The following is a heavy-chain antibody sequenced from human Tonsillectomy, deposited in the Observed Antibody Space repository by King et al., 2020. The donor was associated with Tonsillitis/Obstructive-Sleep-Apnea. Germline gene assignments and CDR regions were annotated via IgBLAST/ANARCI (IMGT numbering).Heavy chain of an antibody. Sequence: HVQLVESGGGVVQPGRSLRLSCAASGFTFSSYAMHWVRQAPGKGLEWVAVISYDGSNKYYADSVKGRLTISRDNSKNTLDRQMNSLRAEETAVYYCARDPIVVVPAASFWFDPWGQGTLVTVSS. V-gene: IGHV3-30*01. CDR1: GFTFSSYA. D-gene: IGHD2-2*01. CDR2: ISYDGSNK. J-gene: IGHJ5*02. CDR3: ARDPIVVVPAASFWFDP.